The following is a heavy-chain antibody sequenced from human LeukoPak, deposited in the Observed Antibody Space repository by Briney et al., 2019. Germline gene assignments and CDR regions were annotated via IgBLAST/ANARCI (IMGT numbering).Heavy chain of an antibody. V-gene: IGHV4-59*01. CDR3: ARDQGYGSSLV. CDR2: IYYSGST. Sequence: SETLSLTCTVSGGSTSSYWSWIRQPPGQGLEWIGYIYYSGSTSYNPSLKSRVTISLDMSKNLFSLKLTSVTAADTAVYYCARDQGYGSSLVWGQGKMVTVSS. J-gene: IGHJ3*01. D-gene: IGHD6-19*01. CDR1: GGSTSSY.